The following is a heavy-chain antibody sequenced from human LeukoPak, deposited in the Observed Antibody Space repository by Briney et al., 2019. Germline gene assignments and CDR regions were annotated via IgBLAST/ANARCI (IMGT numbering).Heavy chain of an antibody. V-gene: IGHV4-39*01. CDR1: GGSISSSSYY. J-gene: IGHJ3*02. CDR3: ARNDYDFWSAQARPDAFDI. D-gene: IGHD3-3*01. Sequence: SETLSLTCTVSGGSISSSSYYWGWIRQPPGKGLEWIGSIYYSGSTYYNPSLKSRVTISVDTSKNQFSLKLSSVTAADTAVYYCARNDYDFWSAQARPDAFDIWGQGTMVTVSS. CDR2: IYYSGST.